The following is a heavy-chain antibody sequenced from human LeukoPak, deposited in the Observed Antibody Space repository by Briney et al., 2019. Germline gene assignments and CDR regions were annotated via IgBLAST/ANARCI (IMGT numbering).Heavy chain of an antibody. Sequence: ASVKVSCKASGYTFTSYGISWVRQAPGQGLEWMGWISAYNGNTNYAQKLQGRVTMTTDTSTSTAYMELRSLRSDDTAVYYCARARCSSTSCYVVEDWFDPWGQGTLVTVSS. CDR3: ARARCSSTSCYVVEDWFDP. CDR2: ISAYNGNT. CDR1: GYTFTSYG. D-gene: IGHD2-2*01. V-gene: IGHV1-18*01. J-gene: IGHJ5*02.